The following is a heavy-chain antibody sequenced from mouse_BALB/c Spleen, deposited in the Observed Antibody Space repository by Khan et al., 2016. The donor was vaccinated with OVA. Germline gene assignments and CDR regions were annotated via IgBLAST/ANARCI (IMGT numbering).Heavy chain of an antibody. CDR3: AREDGGCNDAMDY. D-gene: IGHD1-1*02. CDR2: IWAGGST. J-gene: IGHJ4*01. Sequence: QVQLKESGPGLVAPSQSLSITCTVSGFSLTTSAIHWVRQPTGKGLEWLGVIWAGGSTNYNSAHLYRLIISKDNSKSQVFFIMNSMQTVDTAMYYSAREDGGCNDAMDYWGQGTSVTVSS. V-gene: IGHV2-9*02. CDR1: GFSLTTSA.